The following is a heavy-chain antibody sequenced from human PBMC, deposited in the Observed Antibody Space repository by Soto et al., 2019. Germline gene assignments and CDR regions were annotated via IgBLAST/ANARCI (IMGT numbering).Heavy chain of an antibody. CDR3: SKAMGGYYYDSSGYSTYYGMDV. CDR1: GFTFSSYG. D-gene: IGHD3-22*01. CDR2: ISYDGSNK. J-gene: IGHJ6*02. V-gene: IGHV3-30*18. Sequence: QVQLVESGGGVVQPGRSLRLSCAASGFTFSSYGMHWVRQAPGKGLEWVSFISYDGSNKYYAESVKGRFTISRDNSKNTLYLQMNSLRAEDTAVYYCSKAMGGYYYDSSGYSTYYGMDVWGQGTTGTVSS.